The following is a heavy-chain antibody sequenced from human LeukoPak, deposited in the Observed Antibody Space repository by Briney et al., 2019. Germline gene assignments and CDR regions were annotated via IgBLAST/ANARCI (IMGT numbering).Heavy chain of an antibody. CDR2: ISTGVTTI. D-gene: IGHD6-6*01. V-gene: IGHV3-48*01. CDR1: GFTFSSYS. CDR3: AKGQSIAADHDAFDI. Sequence: GGSLRLSCAASGFTFSSYSMNWVRQAPGKGLEWVSYISTGVTTIYYADSVKGRFTVSRDNAKNSLYLQMNGLRAEDTAVYYCAKGQSIAADHDAFDIWGQGTMVTVSS. J-gene: IGHJ3*02.